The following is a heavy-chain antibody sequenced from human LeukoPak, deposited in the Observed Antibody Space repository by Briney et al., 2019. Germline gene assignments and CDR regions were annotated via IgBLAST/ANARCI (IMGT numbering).Heavy chain of an antibody. D-gene: IGHD2-15*01. CDR3: ARETTVAARGYYYYGTDV. CDR1: GYTFTGYY. Sequence: ASVKVSCKASGYTFTGYYMHWVRQAPGQGLEWMGIINPSGGSTSYAQKFQGRVTMTRDTSTSTVYMELSSLRSEDTAVYYCARETTVAARGYYYYGTDVWGQGTTVTVSS. V-gene: IGHV1-46*01. J-gene: IGHJ6*02. CDR2: INPSGGST.